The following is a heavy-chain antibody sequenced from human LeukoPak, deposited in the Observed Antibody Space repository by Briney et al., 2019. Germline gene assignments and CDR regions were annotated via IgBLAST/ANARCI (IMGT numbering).Heavy chain of an antibody. D-gene: IGHD1-26*01. CDR3: AKDPRGTASGSYSLSHPTNDY. J-gene: IGHJ4*02. CDR1: GFTFSYYA. Sequence: GGSLRLSCAASGFTFSYYAMSWVRQAPGKGLEWVSSLSASGDRTFYVGSVKGRFTISRDNFQNTLYPEMNSLRVEDTAVYYCAKDPRGTASGSYSLSHPTNDYWGQGTLVTVSS. V-gene: IGHV3-23*01. CDR2: LSASGDRT.